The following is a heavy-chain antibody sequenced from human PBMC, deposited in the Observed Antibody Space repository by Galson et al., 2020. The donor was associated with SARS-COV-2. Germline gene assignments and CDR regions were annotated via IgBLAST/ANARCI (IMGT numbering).Heavy chain of an antibody. CDR3: AAGSYHLPYYYYYYGMDV. Sequence: NYAQKFQGRVTITADESTSTAYMELSSLRSEDTAVYYCAAGSYHLPYYYYYYGMDVWGQGTTVTVSS. V-gene: IGHV1-69*01. D-gene: IGHD3-10*01. J-gene: IGHJ6*02.